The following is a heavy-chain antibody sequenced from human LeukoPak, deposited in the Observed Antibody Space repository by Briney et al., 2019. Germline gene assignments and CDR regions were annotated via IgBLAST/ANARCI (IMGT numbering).Heavy chain of an antibody. Sequence: GGSLRPSCAASGFTFSSYWMSWVRQAPGKGLEWVSSISSGSSYIYYADSVKGRFTVSRDNAKNSLYLQMNSLRAEDTAVYFCTRGELGMVDYWGQGTLVTVSS. CDR2: ISSGSSYI. CDR1: GFTFSSYW. D-gene: IGHD5-24*01. V-gene: IGHV3-21*06. J-gene: IGHJ4*02. CDR3: TRGELGMVDY.